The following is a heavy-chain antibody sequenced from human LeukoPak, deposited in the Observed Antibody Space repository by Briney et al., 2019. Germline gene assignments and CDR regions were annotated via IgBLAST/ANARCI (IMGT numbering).Heavy chain of an antibody. CDR3: ARDIRPRYCSGGSCYSGSYWYFDL. D-gene: IGHD2-15*01. CDR1: GFTFSSYS. V-gene: IGHV3-21*01. J-gene: IGHJ2*01. CDR2: ISSSSSYI. Sequence: GGSLRLSCAASGFTFSSYSMNWVRQAPGKGLEWVSSISSSSSYIYYADSVKGRFTISRDNAKNSLYLQMNSLRAEDTAVYYCARDIRPRYCSGGSCYSGSYWYFDLWGRGTLVTASS.